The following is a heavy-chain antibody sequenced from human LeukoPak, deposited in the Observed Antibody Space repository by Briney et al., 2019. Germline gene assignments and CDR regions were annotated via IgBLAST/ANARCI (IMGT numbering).Heavy chain of an antibody. J-gene: IGHJ5*02. Sequence: GGSLRLSCAASGFTFSNYWMSWVRQAPGKGLEWVSYISSSGSTIYYADSVKGRFTISRDNAKKSLYLQMNSLRAEDTALYYCARDRYYLDSSDYMGYYHWGQGTLVTVSS. CDR2: ISSSGSTI. D-gene: IGHD3-22*01. V-gene: IGHV3-11*04. CDR1: GFTFSNYW. CDR3: ARDRYYLDSSDYMGYYH.